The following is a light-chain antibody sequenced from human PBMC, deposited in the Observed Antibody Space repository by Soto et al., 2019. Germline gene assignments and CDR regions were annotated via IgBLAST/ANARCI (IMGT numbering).Light chain of an antibody. J-gene: IGKJ5*01. CDR2: WAS. CDR3: QQYYNSIT. Sequence: DIVMTHSPDSLAVSLGERATINCKSSQTILYFSNNKNFLAWYQHKAGQPPKLLITWASTRESGVPDRFSGSGSGTDFTLTISSLQAEDVAAYYCQQYYNSITFGQGTRLEIK. CDR1: QTILYFSNNKNF. V-gene: IGKV4-1*01.